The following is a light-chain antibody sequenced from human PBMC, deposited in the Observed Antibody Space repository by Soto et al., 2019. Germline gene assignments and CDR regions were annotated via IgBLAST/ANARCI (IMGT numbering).Light chain of an antibody. CDR2: SAS. CDR3: QQFNNWPPLT. Sequence: EVVMTQSPATLSVSPGERATLSCRASQFVSTNLAWYQQKPGQAPRLLIYSASTRATGIPVRFSGSGSGTEFNLTISSLQSEDSAVYYCQQFNNWPPLTFGGGTKVEIK. V-gene: IGKV3-15*01. CDR1: QFVSTN. J-gene: IGKJ4*01.